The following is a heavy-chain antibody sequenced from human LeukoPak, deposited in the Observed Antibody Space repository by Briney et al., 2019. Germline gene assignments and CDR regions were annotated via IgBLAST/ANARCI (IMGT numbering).Heavy chain of an antibody. J-gene: IGHJ4*02. CDR3: ASRDYTSSKY. CDR1: GFAFSRYW. Sequence: GGYLRLYCAASGFAFSRYWMHWDRQAQGKGLVWVSDINSDGSITRYADYVKGRITISRDNAKNTLYLQMNSLRAEDTAVYYCASRDYTSSKYWGQGTLVTVSS. CDR2: INSDGSIT. V-gene: IGHV3-74*01. D-gene: IGHD2-2*02.